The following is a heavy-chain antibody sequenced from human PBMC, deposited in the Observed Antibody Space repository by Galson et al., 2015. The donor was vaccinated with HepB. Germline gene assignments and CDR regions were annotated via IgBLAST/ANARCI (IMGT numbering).Heavy chain of an antibody. D-gene: IGHD4-23*01. CDR1: GFTFSSYG. Sequence: SLRLSCAASGFTFSSYGMHWVRQAPGKGLEWVAVISYAGSNKYYADSVKGRFTISRDNSKNTLYLQMNSLRAEDTAVYYCAKDNQGLTVGWGTHYFPNWGPGTLFTVSS. J-gene: IGHJ4*02. V-gene: IGHV3-30*18. CDR2: ISYAGSNK. CDR3: AKDNQGLTVGWGTHYFPN.